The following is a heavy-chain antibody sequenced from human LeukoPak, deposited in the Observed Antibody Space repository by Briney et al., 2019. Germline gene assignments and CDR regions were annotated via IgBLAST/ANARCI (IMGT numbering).Heavy chain of an antibody. CDR2: ISSSGSYI. D-gene: IGHD2-15*01. CDR1: GVTFSSYI. J-gene: IGHJ6*02. Sequence: GGSLRLSCAASGVTFSSYIRNWVRQAPGKGLEWVSSISSSGSYISYPYSVKGVFTISRDTAKNALFLQMNRLRAEDTAVYYCARVGCRGGSCSSRGDYYYGMDVWGQGTTVTVSS. V-gene: IGHV3-21*01. CDR3: ARVGCRGGSCSSRGDYYYGMDV.